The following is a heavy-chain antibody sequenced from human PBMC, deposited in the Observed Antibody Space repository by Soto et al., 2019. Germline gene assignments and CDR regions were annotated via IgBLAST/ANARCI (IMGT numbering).Heavy chain of an antibody. CDR1: GASISGYY. Sequence: QVQLQESGPGLVKPSETLSLTCTVSGASISGYYWSWIRKSAGKGLEWIGRIYATGTTDYNPSLNSGVMMSVDTSKKQFSLRLRSVTAADTAVYYCVRDGTKTLRDWFDPWGQGISVTVSS. CDR2: IYATGTT. J-gene: IGHJ5*02. D-gene: IGHD1-1*01. CDR3: VRDGTKTLRDWFDP. V-gene: IGHV4-4*07.